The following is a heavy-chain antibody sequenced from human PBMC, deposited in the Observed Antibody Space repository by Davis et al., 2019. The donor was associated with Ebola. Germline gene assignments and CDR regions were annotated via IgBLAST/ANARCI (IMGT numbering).Heavy chain of an antibody. CDR3: AKGWLKGGFAY. V-gene: IGHV6-1*01. CDR1: GDSVSMNSAG. Sequence: HSQTLSLTCPISGDSVSMNSAGWNWIRQSPSRGLEWLGRTGFSSNWYTDYATSVKGRIIITADASKNQFSLQLNSVTPDDTAVYYCAKGWLKGGFAYWGQGVRVTVSS. J-gene: IGHJ4*02. D-gene: IGHD5-24*01. CDR2: TGFSSNWYT.